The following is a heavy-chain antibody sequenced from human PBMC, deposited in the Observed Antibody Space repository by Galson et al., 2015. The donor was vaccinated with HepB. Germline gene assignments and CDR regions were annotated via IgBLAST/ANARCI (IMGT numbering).Heavy chain of an antibody. Sequence: QSGAEMKKPGESLKISCKASGYDFTNYWIGWVRQMPGKGLEWMGIIYPGDSNTRYSPSFQGQVSVSADKFTSTAYLRWSSLKASDTATYYCARHVTDATMTYGMDVWGQGTTVTVSS. D-gene: IGHD5-18*01. CDR1: GYDFTNYW. V-gene: IGHV5-51*01. CDR3: ARHVTDATMTYGMDV. CDR2: IYPGDSNT. J-gene: IGHJ6*02.